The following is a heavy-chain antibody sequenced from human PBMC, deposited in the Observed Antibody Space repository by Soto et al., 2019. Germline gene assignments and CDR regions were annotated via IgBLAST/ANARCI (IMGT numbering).Heavy chain of an antibody. CDR2: VRSKANSYAT. CDR1: GFTFSDSA. J-gene: IGHJ4*02. CDR3: TRWGDTAMANFDY. Sequence: EVQLVESGGGLVQPGGSLKLSCAASGFTFSDSAVHWVRQASGKGLEWVGRVRSKANSYATAHAASVKGRFTISRDDSKNTAYLQMNSLKTEDTAVYYCTRWGDTAMANFDYWGQGILVTVSS. D-gene: IGHD5-18*01. V-gene: IGHV3-73*01.